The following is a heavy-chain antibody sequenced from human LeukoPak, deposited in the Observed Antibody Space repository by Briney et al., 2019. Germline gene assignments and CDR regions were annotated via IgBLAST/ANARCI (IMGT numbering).Heavy chain of an antibody. J-gene: IGHJ5*02. CDR3: AVIAVADSAWDWFDP. V-gene: IGHV1-69*13. CDR2: IIPIFGTA. CDR1: GGTFSSYA. Sequence: ASVKVSCKASGGTFSSYAISWVRQVPGQGLEWMGGIIPIFGTANYAQKFQGRVTITADESTSTAYMELSSLRSEDTAVYYCAVIAVADSAWDWFDPWGQGTLVTVSS. D-gene: IGHD6-19*01.